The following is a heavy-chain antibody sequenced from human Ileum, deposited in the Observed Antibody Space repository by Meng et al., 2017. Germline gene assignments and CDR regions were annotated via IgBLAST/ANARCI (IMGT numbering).Heavy chain of an antibody. CDR2: ISPYNGNT. D-gene: IGHD6-19*01. CDR3: ARGDSSNRGFDY. CDR1: GYTFTSYG. V-gene: IGHV1-18*01. J-gene: IGHJ4*02. Sequence: QVQLVQPGAEGTKPGASVKASGYTFTSYGLSWVRQAPGQGLEWMGWISPYNGNTNYAQKLQGRVTVTTDTSTSTAYMELRSLRSADTAVYYCARGDSSNRGFDYWGQGTLVTVSS.